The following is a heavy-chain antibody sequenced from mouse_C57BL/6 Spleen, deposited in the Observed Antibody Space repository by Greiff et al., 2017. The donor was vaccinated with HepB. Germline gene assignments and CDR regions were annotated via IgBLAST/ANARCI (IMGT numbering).Heavy chain of an antibody. J-gene: IGHJ1*03. CDR1: GFTFSSYT. V-gene: IGHV5-9*01. D-gene: IGHD2-1*01. CDR3: ARHYGNYWYFDV. CDR2: ISGGGGNT. Sequence: EVQLVESGGGLVKPGGSLKLSCAASGFTFSSYTMSWVRQTPEKRLEWVATISGGGGNTYYPDSVKGRFTISRDNAKNTLYLQMSSLRSEDTALYYCARHYGNYWYFDVWGTGTTVTVSS.